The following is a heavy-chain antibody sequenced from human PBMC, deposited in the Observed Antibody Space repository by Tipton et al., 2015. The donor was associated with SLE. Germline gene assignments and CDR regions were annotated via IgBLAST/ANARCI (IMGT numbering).Heavy chain of an antibody. CDR2: MYFSGNT. J-gene: IGHJ3*02. D-gene: IGHD2-8*02. Sequence: LRLSCTVSGGPISESTYSWDWIRQAPGKGLEWIGSMYFSGNTYYNPFLRSRVTISADTSKNQFSLKLTSVTAADTAVYFCARDRDIVLEPVPIPPAFDIWGQGTTVTVSS. V-gene: IGHV4-39*07. CDR3: ARDRDIVLEPVPIPPAFDI. CDR1: GGPISESTYS.